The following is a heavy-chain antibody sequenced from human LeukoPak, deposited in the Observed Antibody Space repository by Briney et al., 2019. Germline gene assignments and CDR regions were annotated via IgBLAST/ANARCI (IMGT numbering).Heavy chain of an antibody. Sequence: GGSLRLSCAASGFTFNTYALHWIRQAPGKGLEWAAAITSDGSKKYYADSVKGRFTISRDNSKNTLYLQMNSLRADDTAVYFCARTSLRYFGSGSYSLDVFDIWGQGTMVTVSS. CDR3: ARTSLRYFGSGSYSLDVFDI. CDR2: ITSDGSKK. CDR1: GFTFNTYA. V-gene: IGHV3-30-3*01. D-gene: IGHD3-10*01. J-gene: IGHJ3*02.